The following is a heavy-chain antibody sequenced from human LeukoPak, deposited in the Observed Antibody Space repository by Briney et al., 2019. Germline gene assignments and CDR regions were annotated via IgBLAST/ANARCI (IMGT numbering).Heavy chain of an antibody. V-gene: IGHV4-4*02. CDR2: IYHSGST. Sequence: SETLSLTCAVSGGSISSSNWWSWVRQPPGKGLEWIGEIYHSGSTNYNPSLKSRVTISVDKSKNQFSLKLSSVTAADTAVYYCASLAAAGTFEAFDIWGQGTMVTVSS. D-gene: IGHD6-13*01. CDR1: GGSISSSNW. J-gene: IGHJ3*02. CDR3: ASLAAAGTFEAFDI.